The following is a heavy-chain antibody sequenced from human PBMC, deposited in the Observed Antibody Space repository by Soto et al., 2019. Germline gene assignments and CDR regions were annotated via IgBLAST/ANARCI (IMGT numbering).Heavy chain of an antibody. Sequence: EVQLLESGGGLAQPGGSLRLSCAASAFTFSSYAMSWVRLAPGKGLEWVSAVSGSGDSTYYADSVKGRFTISRDNSKNTRYLQMNGLRAEDTAVYYCAKGRASDCPGCTQDYWGQGTLVTVSS. D-gene: IGHD2-21*02. CDR3: AKGRASDCPGCTQDY. CDR2: VSGSGDST. J-gene: IGHJ4*02. CDR1: AFTFSSYA. V-gene: IGHV3-23*01.